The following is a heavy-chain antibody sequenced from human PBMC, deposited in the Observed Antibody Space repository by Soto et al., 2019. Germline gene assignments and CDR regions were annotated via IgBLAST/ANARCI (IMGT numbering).Heavy chain of an antibody. J-gene: IGHJ4*02. CDR2: MYYSGSS. Sequence: PSETLSLTCTVSGGSFSSYFCSWIRQPPGKGLEWIGYMYYSGSSNYNPSLKSRVTISVDTSKNQFSLKLSSVTAADTAVYYCARETTGTTPFDYWGQGTLVTVS. V-gene: IGHV4-59*08. CDR1: GGSFSSYF. D-gene: IGHD1-1*01. CDR3: ARETTGTTPFDY.